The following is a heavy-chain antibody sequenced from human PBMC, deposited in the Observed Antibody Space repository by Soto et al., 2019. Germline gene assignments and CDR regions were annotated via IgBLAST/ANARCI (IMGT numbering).Heavy chain of an antibody. V-gene: IGHV4-4*02. CDR2: IYHSGST. CDR3: ARNPTAAGTNYYYYGMDV. CDR1: GGSISSSHW. J-gene: IGHJ6*02. Sequence: QVQLQESGPGLVKPSGTLSLTCAVSGGSISSSHWWSWVRQPPGKGLEWIGEIYHSGSTNYNPSLKSRVTISVDKSKNQFSLKLSSVTAADTAVYYCARNPTAAGTNYYYYGMDVWGQGTTVTVSS. D-gene: IGHD6-13*01.